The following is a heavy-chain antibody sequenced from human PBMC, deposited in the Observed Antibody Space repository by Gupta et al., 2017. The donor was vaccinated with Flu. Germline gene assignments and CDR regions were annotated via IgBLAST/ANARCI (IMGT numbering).Heavy chain of an antibody. CDR1: YA. J-gene: IGHJ1*01. V-gene: IGHV3-23*01. CDR2: ITETGGDT. D-gene: IGHD2-15*01. Sequence: YAMNWVRQAPGKGLEWVSVITETGGDTKEADSVKGRFTTSRDNSKNTLFPQMNSLGPEDTAVYYCGKSRGDRYPRSRVVDVWGQGAWSPSPQ. CDR3: GKSRGDRYPRSRVVDV.